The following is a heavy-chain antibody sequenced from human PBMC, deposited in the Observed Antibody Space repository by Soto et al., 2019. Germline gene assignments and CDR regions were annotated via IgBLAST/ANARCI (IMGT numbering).Heavy chain of an antibody. Sequence: EVQLLESGGGLVQPGGSLRLSCAASGFTFSSYAMSWVRQAPGKGLEWVSAISGSGGSTYYADSVKGRFTISRDNSKNTQYLQMKSLRVDDTAVYYCAKDGSGYYDSSGYSESAFDIWGQGTMVTVSS. V-gene: IGHV3-23*01. J-gene: IGHJ3*02. CDR3: AKDGSGYYDSSGYSESAFDI. D-gene: IGHD3-22*01. CDR2: ISGSGGST. CDR1: GFTFSSYA.